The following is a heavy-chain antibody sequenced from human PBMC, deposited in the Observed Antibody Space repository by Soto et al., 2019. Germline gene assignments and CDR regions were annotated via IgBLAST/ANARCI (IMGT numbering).Heavy chain of an antibody. D-gene: IGHD2-15*01. CDR2: IYYSRST. CDR3: ARRQSSPGFDP. V-gene: IGHV4-39*01. Sequence: QLQLQESGPGLVKPSETLSLTCTVSGGSISSSSYYWGWIRQPPGKGLEWIGNIYYSRSTYYNPSLKSRVTISVDTSKNQFSLKLSSVTAADTAVYYCARRQSSPGFDPWGQGTLVTVSS. J-gene: IGHJ5*02. CDR1: GGSISSSSYY.